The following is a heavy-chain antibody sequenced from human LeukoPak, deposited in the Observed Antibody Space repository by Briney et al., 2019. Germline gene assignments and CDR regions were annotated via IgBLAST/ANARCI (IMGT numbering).Heavy chain of an antibody. Sequence: GGSLRLSCAASGLTFSSDWMHWVRQVPGKGLVWVANIKQDGSKKSYVDSVKGRFTISRDNAKNSLYLQMNSLRAEDTAIYYCTRVGYIDEGIDYWGQGTLVTVSS. CDR2: IKQDGSKK. V-gene: IGHV3-7*04. CDR3: TRVGYIDEGIDY. D-gene: IGHD5-24*01. J-gene: IGHJ4*02. CDR1: GLTFSSDW.